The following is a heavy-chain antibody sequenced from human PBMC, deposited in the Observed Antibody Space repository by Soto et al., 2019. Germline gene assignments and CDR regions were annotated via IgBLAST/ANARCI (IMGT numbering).Heavy chain of an antibody. CDR3: ARDPTVTRVVYYYGMDV. Sequence: GGSLRLSCAASGFTFSAYAMGWVRQPPGKGLEWVSYISSSGSTIYYADSVKGRFTISRDNAKNSLYLQMNSLRAEDTAVYYCARDPTVTRVVYYYGMDVWGQGTTVTVSS. V-gene: IGHV3-11*04. CDR1: GFTFSAYA. CDR2: ISSSGSTI. J-gene: IGHJ6*02. D-gene: IGHD4-17*01.